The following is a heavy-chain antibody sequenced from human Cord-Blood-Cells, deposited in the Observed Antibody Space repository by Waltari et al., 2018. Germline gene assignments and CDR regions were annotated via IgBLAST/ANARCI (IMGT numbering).Heavy chain of an antibody. D-gene: IGHD6-6*01. CDR3: ARGGYIAASPDY. CDR1: GFTFSSYA. CDR2: ISYDGSNK. Sequence: QVQLVESGGGVVQPGRSLRLSCEASGFTFSSYAMHWVRQAPGKGLEWVAVISYDGSNKYYADSVKGRFTISRDNSKNTLYLQMNSLRAEDTAVYYCARGGYIAASPDYWGQGTLVTVSS. J-gene: IGHJ4*02. V-gene: IGHV3-30*04.